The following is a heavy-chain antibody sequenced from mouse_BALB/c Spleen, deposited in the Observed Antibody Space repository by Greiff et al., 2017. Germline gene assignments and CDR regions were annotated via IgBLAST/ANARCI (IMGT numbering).Heavy chain of an antibody. CDR1: GFTFSSYA. D-gene: IGHD1-1*01. Sequence: DVHLVESGGGLVKPGGSLKLSCAASGFTFSSYAMSWVRQTPEKSLEWVASISSGGSTYYPDSVKGRFTISRDNARNILYLQMSRLRSDDTAMYYCARGLLQPGVDYWGQGTTLTVSS. CDR2: ISSGGST. J-gene: IGHJ2*01. V-gene: IGHV5-6-5*01. CDR3: ARGLLQPGVDY.